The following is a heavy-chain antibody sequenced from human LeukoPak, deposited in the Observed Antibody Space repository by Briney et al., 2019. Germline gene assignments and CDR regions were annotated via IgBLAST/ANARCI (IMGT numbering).Heavy chain of an antibody. CDR3: ARDYCSGGSCYGVSWFDP. Sequence: SQILSLTCTVSGGSISSGGYYWSWIRQHPGKGLEWIGYIYYSGSTYYNPSLKSRVTISVDTSKNQFSLKLSSVTAADTAVYYCARDYCSGGSCYGVSWFDPWGQGTLVTVSS. J-gene: IGHJ5*02. CDR2: IYYSGST. V-gene: IGHV4-31*03. D-gene: IGHD2-15*01. CDR1: GGSISSGGYY.